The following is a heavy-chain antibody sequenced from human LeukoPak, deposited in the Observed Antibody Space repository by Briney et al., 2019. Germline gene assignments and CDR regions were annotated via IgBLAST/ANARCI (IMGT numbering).Heavy chain of an antibody. CDR1: GFTLSTFD. CDR2: ISTSDSGSTM. Sequence: QPGGSLRLSCAASGFTLSTFDMSWVRQAPGKGLEWISYISTSDSGSTMYFADSVEGRFTMSRDIAKNLLYLQLNSLRAEDTAVYYCARDLTAILEVVAYWGQGTLVTVSS. CDR3: ARDLTAILEVVAY. V-gene: IGHV3-48*03. J-gene: IGHJ4*02. D-gene: IGHD2-15*01.